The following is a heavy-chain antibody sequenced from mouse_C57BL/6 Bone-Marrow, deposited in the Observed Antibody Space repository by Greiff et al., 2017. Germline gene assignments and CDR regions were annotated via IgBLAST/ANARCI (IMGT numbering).Heavy chain of an antibody. CDR3: AREGDYYSNRAY. Sequence: EVKVVESGPVLVKPGASVKMSCKASGYTFTDYYMNWVKQSHGKSLEWIGVINPYNGGTSYNQKFKGKATLTVDKSSSTAYMELNSLTSEDSAVYYCAREGDYYSNRAYGGQGTLVTVSA. CDR2: INPYNGGT. V-gene: IGHV1-19*01. CDR1: GYTFTDYY. J-gene: IGHJ3*01. D-gene: IGHD2-5*01.